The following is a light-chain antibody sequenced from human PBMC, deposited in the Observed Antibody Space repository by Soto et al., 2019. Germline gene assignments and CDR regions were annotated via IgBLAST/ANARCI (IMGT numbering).Light chain of an antibody. V-gene: IGKV1-5*01. CDR3: QQYHSYT. Sequence: DIQITQSPSTLSASVGDTFTITCRAREIISIWLAWYQQKPVIAPKLLIYDASILESGVPSRFSGSGSGTDLTLTISSLQPDDFATYYCQQYHSYTFGQGTQVDIK. CDR1: EIISIW. J-gene: IGKJ1*01. CDR2: DAS.